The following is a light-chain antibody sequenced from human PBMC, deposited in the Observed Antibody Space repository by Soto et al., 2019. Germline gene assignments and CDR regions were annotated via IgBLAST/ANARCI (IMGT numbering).Light chain of an antibody. CDR1: SSDVGAFNY. CDR2: DVS. Sequence: QSVLTQPASVSGSPGQAITISCSRTSSDVGAFNYVSWYQQHPGKAPKLMIYDVSNRPSGVSNRFSGSKSGNTASLTISGLRAEDEADYYCNSYTSNNTYVFGTGTQLTVL. J-gene: IGLJ1*01. V-gene: IGLV2-14*03. CDR3: NSYTSNNTYV.